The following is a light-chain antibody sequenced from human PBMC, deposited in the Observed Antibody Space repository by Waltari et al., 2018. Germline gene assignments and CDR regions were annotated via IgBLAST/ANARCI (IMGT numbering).Light chain of an antibody. CDR1: QSVSSSY. CDR2: GTS. CDR3: QQYDSSRLT. Sequence: EIVLTQSPGTLSLSPGERATLSCRASQSVSSSYLAWYQQKPGQPPRLLIYGTSGRATGIPDMFSGSGSGTDFTLTISRLEPEDVAVYYCQQYDSSRLTFGGGTKVEIK. V-gene: IGKV3-20*01. J-gene: IGKJ4*01.